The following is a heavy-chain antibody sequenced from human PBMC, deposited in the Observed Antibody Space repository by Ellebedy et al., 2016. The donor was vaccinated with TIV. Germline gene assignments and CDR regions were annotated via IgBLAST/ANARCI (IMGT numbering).Heavy chain of an antibody. CDR3: ARGGYYDDYARLDY. V-gene: IGHV3-30-3*01. D-gene: IGHD4-17*01. CDR2: ISNDENTE. Sequence: PGGSLRLSCVASGFTFDSYAMHWVRQAPGKGLEWVAFISNDENTEHYVDSVKGRFTISRDNSNNPLYLQMNSLRADDTAIYYCARGGYYDDYARLDYWGQGTLVTVSS. J-gene: IGHJ4*02. CDR1: GFTFDSYA.